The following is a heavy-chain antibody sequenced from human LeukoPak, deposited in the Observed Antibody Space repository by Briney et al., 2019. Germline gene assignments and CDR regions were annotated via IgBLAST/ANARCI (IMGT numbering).Heavy chain of an antibody. J-gene: IGHJ5*02. CDR1: GGSISSSNW. CDR3: ARALRYCTSTSCYGCFDP. V-gene: IGHV4-39*01. Sequence: PSETLSLTCAVSGGSISSSNWWSWVRQPPGKGLEWIGSIYYSGTTYYNPSLKSRVTISVDTSKNQFSLKLSSVTAADTAVYYCARALRYCTSTSCYGCFDPWGQGTLVTVSS. D-gene: IGHD2-2*01. CDR2: IYYSGTT.